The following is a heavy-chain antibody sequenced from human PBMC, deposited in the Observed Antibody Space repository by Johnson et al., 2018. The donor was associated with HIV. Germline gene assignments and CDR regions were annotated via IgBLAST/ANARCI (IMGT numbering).Heavy chain of an antibody. CDR1: GFTFSSYA. V-gene: IGHV3-30*04. Sequence: QVQLVESGGGLVQPGGSLRLSCAASGFTFSSYAMHWVRQAPGKGLEWVAVISYDGNNKFYADSVKGRFTISRYNSKNTLYLQLNGLRAEDTAVYYCAKDPRFSNGGAFDVWGQGTMVTVSS. CDR2: ISYDGNNK. J-gene: IGHJ3*01. D-gene: IGHD3-16*01. CDR3: AKDPRFSNGGAFDV.